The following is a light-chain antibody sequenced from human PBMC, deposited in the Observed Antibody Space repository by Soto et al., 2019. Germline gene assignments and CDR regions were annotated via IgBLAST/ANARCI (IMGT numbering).Light chain of an antibody. CDR2: EVS. CDR3: SSYTSSSTVV. CDR1: SSDVGGYNY. Sequence: QSALTQPASVSGSPGQSITISCTGTSSDVGGYNYFSWYQQHPGKAPKLMIYEVSNRPSGVSNRFSGSKSCNTASLTISGLQADDEADYYCSSYTSSSTVVFGGGTKLTVL. V-gene: IGLV2-14*01. J-gene: IGLJ2*01.